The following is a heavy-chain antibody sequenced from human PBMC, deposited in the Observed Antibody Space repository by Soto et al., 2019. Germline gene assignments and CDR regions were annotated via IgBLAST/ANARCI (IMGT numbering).Heavy chain of an antibody. CDR3: ARMASSGSLNWFDP. D-gene: IGHD3-10*01. CDR1: GYTFNFYG. V-gene: IGHV1-18*01. CDR2: ISGFNGNT. Sequence: ASVKVSCKASGYTFNFYGITWVRQAPGQGLEWMGWISGFNGNTGYAHKFQGRVTMTRNISISTAYMELSRLGSDDTAIYYCARMASSGSLNWFDPWGQGTLVTVSS. J-gene: IGHJ5*02.